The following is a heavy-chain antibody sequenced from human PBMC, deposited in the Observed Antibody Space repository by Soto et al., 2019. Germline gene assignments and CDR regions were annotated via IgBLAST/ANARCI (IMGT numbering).Heavy chain of an antibody. V-gene: IGHV3-53*01. Sequence: GGSLRLSCAASGFTVSSSQMTWVRQAPGKALEWVSVIFIGGTTQYAVSVKGRFTISRDNSQNMLYLQMDSLRAEDTAVYYCATGLDTSKSGYWGQGTLVTVSS. CDR2: IFIGGTT. J-gene: IGHJ4*02. CDR3: ATGLDTSKSGY. D-gene: IGHD5-18*01. CDR1: GFTVSSSQ.